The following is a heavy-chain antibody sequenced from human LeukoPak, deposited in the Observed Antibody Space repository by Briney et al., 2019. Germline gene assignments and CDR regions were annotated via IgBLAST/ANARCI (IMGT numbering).Heavy chain of an antibody. CDR2: INTDGSGT. CDR3: AKVSGYTSGWYVDFDC. D-gene: IGHD6-19*01. V-gene: IGHV3-74*01. CDR1: RFTFSNYW. Sequence: PGGSLRLSCAASRFTFSNYWMHWVRQAPGKGLVWVSRINTDGSGTTYADSVKGRFTISRDNSKNTLYLQMSSLRAEDTAVYYCAKVSGYTSGWYVDFDCWGQGSLVTVSS. J-gene: IGHJ4*02.